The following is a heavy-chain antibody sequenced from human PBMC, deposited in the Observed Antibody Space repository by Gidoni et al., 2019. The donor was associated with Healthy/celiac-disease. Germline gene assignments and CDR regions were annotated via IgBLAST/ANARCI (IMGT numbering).Heavy chain of an antibody. CDR2: IIPILGRA. CDR3: ATRIAVAGSHPV. D-gene: IGHD6-19*01. V-gene: IGHV1-69*04. CDR1: GGTFSSYA. Sequence: QVQLVQSGAEVKKPGSSVTVSCKASGGTFSSYAISWVRQAPGQGLEWMGRIIPILGRANYAQKCQGRVTIHADKSTSTAYMELSSLRAEDTAVYYCATRIAVAGSHPVWGQGTLVTVSS. J-gene: IGHJ4*02.